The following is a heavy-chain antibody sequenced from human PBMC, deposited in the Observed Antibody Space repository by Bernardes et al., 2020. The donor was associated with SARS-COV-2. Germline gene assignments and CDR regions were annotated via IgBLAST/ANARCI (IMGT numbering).Heavy chain of an antibody. CDR2: IYPGDSDT. CDR1: GNNNW. CDR3: ARTVSRAVQTGTLQWGPKPRQYYYYMDV. Sequence: GESLKISCEDSGNNNWISWVRQMPGKGLEWMGMIYPGDSDTRYSPSFEGLVTISVDRSTSTGYLQWRSLKASDTAMYYCARTVSRAVQTGTLQWGPKPRQYYYYMDVWGQGTTVTVSS. D-gene: IGHD1-1*01. V-gene: IGHV5-51*01. J-gene: IGHJ6*02.